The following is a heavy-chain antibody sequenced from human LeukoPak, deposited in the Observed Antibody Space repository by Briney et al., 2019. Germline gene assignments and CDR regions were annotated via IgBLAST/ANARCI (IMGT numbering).Heavy chain of an antibody. V-gene: IGHV1-8*01. Sequence: GASVKVSCKASGYTFSSNDINWVRQAAGQGFEWMGWMNPNSGNTGYAQKFQGRVTMTRDTSISTAYMELSSLTSEDTAVYYCARAYPLAVPATTPFKYYYGMDVWGQGTTVTVSS. D-gene: IGHD2-2*02. J-gene: IGHJ6*02. CDR2: MNPNSGNT. CDR3: ARAYPLAVPATTPFKYYYGMDV. CDR1: GYTFSSND.